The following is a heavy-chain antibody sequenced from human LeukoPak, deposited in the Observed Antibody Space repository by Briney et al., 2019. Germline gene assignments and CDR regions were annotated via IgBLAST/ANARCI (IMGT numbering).Heavy chain of an antibody. CDR1: GGSFSGYY. V-gene: IGHV4-34*01. Sequence: SETLSLTCAVYGGSFSGYYWSWIRQPPEKGLEWIGEINHSGSTNYNPSLKSRVTISVDTSKNQFSLKLSSVTAADTAVYYCARGQWLGHTDYWGQGTLVTVSS. CDR2: INHSGST. D-gene: IGHD6-19*01. J-gene: IGHJ4*02. CDR3: ARGQWLGHTDY.